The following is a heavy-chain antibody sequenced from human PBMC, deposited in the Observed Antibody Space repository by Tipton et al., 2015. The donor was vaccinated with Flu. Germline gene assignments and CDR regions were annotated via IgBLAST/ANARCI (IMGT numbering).Heavy chain of an antibody. D-gene: IGHD6-13*01. CDR2: ISGGGGGT. Sequence: SLRLSCAASGYTFSIYAMSWVRQAPGKRLEWISAISGGGGGTYYADSVKGRFSISRDNVKNSLYLQMNSLRVGDTAVYYCARGPLPDSNWYNGMDVWGQGTTVTVSS. CDR3: ARGPLPDSNWYNGMDV. CDR1: GYTFSIYA. V-gene: IGHV3-23*01. J-gene: IGHJ6*02.